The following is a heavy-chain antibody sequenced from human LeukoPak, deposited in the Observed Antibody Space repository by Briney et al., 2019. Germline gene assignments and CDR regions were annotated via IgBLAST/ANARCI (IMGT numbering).Heavy chain of an antibody. CDR2: IYYSGST. CDR3: ARVKYSRWLRSTIFDY. Sequence: PSETLSLTCTVSGGSISSYYWSWIRQPPGKGLEWIGYIYYSGSTNYNPSLKSRVTISVDTSKNQFSLKLSSVTAADAAVYYCARVKYSRWLRSTIFDYWGQGTLVTVSS. J-gene: IGHJ4*02. V-gene: IGHV4-59*01. CDR1: GGSISSYY. D-gene: IGHD5-12*01.